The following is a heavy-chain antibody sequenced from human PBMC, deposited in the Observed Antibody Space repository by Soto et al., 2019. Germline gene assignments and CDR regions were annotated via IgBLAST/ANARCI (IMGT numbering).Heavy chain of an antibody. CDR2: ISYDGSNK. Sequence: PGGSLRLSCAASGFTFSGYAMHWVRQAPGKGLEWVAVISYDGSNKYYADSVKGRFTISRDNSKNTLYLQMNSLRAEDTAVYYCARESYGDHFFDYWGQGTLVTVSS. J-gene: IGHJ4*02. CDR3: ARESYGDHFFDY. CDR1: GFTFSGYA. D-gene: IGHD4-17*01. V-gene: IGHV3-30-3*01.